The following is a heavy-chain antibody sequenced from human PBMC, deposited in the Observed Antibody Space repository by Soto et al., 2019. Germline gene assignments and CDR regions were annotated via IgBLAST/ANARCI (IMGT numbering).Heavy chain of an antibody. CDR3: ARPPNPWGPYAFHI. D-gene: IGHD3-16*01. CDR2: VNPHSGAT. V-gene: IGHV1-2*04. Sequence: QEHLVQSGAEVRRPGASVRVSCKASGYTFTDYYIHWIRQAPGQGLEWMGWVNPHSGATKFAQKFQGWVALTSDTSPTTAYLELSRLKSDDTAVYYCARPPNPWGPYAFHIWGLGTMVTVSS. J-gene: IGHJ3*02. CDR1: GYTFTDYY.